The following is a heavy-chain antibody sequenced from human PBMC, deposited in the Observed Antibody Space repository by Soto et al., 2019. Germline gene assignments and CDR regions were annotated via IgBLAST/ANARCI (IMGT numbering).Heavy chain of an antibody. J-gene: IGHJ4*02. Sequence: SVKVSCKDSGGTFSSYAISWVRQATGQGLEWMGGIIPIFGTANYAQKFQGRVTITADESTSTAYMELSSLRSEDTAVYYCARAGGGYSYGLNDYWGQGTLVTVSS. V-gene: IGHV1-69*13. CDR3: ARAGGGYSYGLNDY. CDR1: GGTFSSYA. D-gene: IGHD5-18*01. CDR2: IIPIFGTA.